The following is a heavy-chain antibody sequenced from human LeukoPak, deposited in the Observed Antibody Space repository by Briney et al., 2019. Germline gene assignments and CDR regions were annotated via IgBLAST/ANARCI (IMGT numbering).Heavy chain of an antibody. J-gene: IGHJ4*02. Sequence: ASVKVSCKASGYTFTINHIHWVRQAPGQGLEWMGMIYPRDGSTSYAQKFQGRVTVTRDTSTSTVHMELSGLRSEDTAVYYCARDQEGFDYWGQGTLVTVSS. CDR3: ARDQEGFDY. CDR2: IYPRDGST. V-gene: IGHV1-46*01. CDR1: GYTFTINH.